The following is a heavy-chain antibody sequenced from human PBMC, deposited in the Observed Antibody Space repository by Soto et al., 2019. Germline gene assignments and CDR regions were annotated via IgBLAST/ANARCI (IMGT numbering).Heavy chain of an antibody. Sequence: GGSLRLSCAASGFTFDDYAMHWVRQAPGKGLEWVSGISWNSGSIGYADSVKGRFTISRDNAKNSLYLQMNSLRAEDTALYYCAKGTPASWAPDGSDYWGQGTLVTVSS. CDR1: GFTFDDYA. D-gene: IGHD2-2*01. CDR2: ISWNSGSI. V-gene: IGHV3-9*01. J-gene: IGHJ4*02. CDR3: AKGTPASWAPDGSDY.